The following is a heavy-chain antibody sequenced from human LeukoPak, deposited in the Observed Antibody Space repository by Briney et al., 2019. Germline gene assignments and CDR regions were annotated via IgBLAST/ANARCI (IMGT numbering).Heavy chain of an antibody. J-gene: IGHJ4*02. CDR3: ARRAQLVGDY. CDR1: GYIFTSYW. V-gene: IGHV5-51*01. Sequence: GESLQISCKGSGYIFTSYWIGWVRQVPGKGLEGMGIIYPGDSDTRYSPSFQGQVTISADKSISTAYLQWSSLKASDTAMYYCARRAQLVGDYWGQGTLVTVSS. CDR2: IYPGDSDT. D-gene: IGHD6-6*01.